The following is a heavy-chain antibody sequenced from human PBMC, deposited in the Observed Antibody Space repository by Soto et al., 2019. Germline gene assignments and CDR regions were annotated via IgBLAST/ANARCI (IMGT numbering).Heavy chain of an antibody. V-gene: IGHV1-46*01. CDR2: INPSGGST. D-gene: IGHD6-19*01. Sequence: ASVKVSCKASGYTFTSYYMHWVRQAPGQGLEWMGIINPSGGSTSYAQKFQGRVTMTRDTSTSTVYMELSSLRSEDTAVYYCARDRHGQWLTHNCFDPSGAVTLVTV. CDR3: ARDRHGQWLTHNCFDP. J-gene: IGHJ5*02. CDR1: GYTFTSYY.